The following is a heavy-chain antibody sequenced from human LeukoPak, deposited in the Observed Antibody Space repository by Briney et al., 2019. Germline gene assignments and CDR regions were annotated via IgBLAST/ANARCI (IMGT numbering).Heavy chain of an antibody. Sequence: PSETLSLTCTVSGGSIYSSSYYWGWIRQPPGKGLEWIGSIYYSGSTYYNPSLKSRVTISVDASKNQFSLKLSSVTAADTAVYYCARDRRADILTGYSDGFDIWGQGTMVTVSS. J-gene: IGHJ3*02. CDR1: GGSIYSSSYY. CDR2: IYYSGST. V-gene: IGHV4-39*07. D-gene: IGHD3-9*01. CDR3: ARDRRADILTGYSDGFDI.